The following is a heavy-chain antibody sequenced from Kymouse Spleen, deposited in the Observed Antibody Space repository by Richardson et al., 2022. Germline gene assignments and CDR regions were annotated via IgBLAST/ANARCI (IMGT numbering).Heavy chain of an antibody. J-gene: IGHJ6*02. CDR3: ARDRGSSWSHYYYYGMDV. CDR2: ISSSSSYI. V-gene: IGHV3-21*03. D-gene: IGHD6-13*01. CDR1: GFTFSSYS. Sequence: EVQLVESGGGLVKPGGSLRLSCAASGFTFSSYSMNWVRQAPGKGLEWVSSISSSSSYIYYADSVKGRFTISRDNAKNSLYLQMNSLRAEDTAVYYCARDRGSSWSHYYYYGMDVWGQGTTVTVSS.